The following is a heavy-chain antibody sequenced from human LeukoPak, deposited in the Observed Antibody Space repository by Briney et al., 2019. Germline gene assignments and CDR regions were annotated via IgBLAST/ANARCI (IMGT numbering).Heavy chain of an antibody. CDR1: GGSFSGYY. J-gene: IGHJ4*02. CDR2: INHSGST. Sequence: SETLSLTCAVYGGSFSGYYWSWIRQPPGKGLEWIGEINHSGSTNYNPSLKSRVTISVDTSKNQFSLKLSSVTAADTAVYYCARSPPVPGFCSSSTCYEIDYWGQGTLVTVSS. D-gene: IGHD2-2*01. V-gene: IGHV4-34*01. CDR3: ARSPPVPGFCSSSTCYEIDY.